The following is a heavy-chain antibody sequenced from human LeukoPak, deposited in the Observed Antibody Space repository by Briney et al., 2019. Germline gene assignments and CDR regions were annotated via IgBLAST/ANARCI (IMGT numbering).Heavy chain of an antibody. Sequence: PSQTLSLTCTVSGGSISSGDYYWSWIRQPPGKGLEWIGYIYYSGSTYYNPSLKSRVTISVDTSKNQFSLKLSSVTAADTAVYYCARLTHSSGWSYYYMDVWGKGTTVTVSS. J-gene: IGHJ6*03. D-gene: IGHD6-19*01. V-gene: IGHV4-30-4*08. CDR2: IYYSGST. CDR3: ARLTHSSGWSYYYMDV. CDR1: GGSISSGDYY.